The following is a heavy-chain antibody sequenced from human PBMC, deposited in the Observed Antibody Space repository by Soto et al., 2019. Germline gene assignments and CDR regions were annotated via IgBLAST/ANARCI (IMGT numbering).Heavy chain of an antibody. CDR1: GGSVSSGSYY. CDR3: ASTYYYDSSGYSGHLDY. J-gene: IGHJ4*02. D-gene: IGHD3-22*01. Sequence: PSETLSLTCTVSGGSVSSGSYYWSWIRQPPGKGLEWTGYIYYSGSTNYNPSLKSRVTISVDTSKNQFSLKLSSVTAADTAVYYCASTYYYDSSGYSGHLDYWGQVTLVTVSS. V-gene: IGHV4-61*01. CDR2: IYYSGST.